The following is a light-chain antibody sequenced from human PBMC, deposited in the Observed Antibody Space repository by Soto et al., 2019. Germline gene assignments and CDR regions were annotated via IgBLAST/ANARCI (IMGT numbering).Light chain of an antibody. J-gene: IGLJ1*01. CDR1: SSDVGGYTY. CDR2: DVT. CDR3: CSYAGSYTYV. V-gene: IGLV2-11*01. Sequence: QSALTQPRSVSGSPGQSVTISCTGTSSDVGGYTYVSWYQQHPGKAPKLSIYDVTERPSGVPARFSGSKSGNTASLTISGLQAEDEADYYCCSYAGSYTYVFGPGTKVTVL.